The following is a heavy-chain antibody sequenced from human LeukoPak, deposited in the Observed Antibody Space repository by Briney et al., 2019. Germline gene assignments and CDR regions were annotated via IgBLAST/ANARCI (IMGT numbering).Heavy chain of an antibody. CDR3: ARSGWYAGGYDAFDI. V-gene: IGHV3-48*01. J-gene: IGHJ3*02. D-gene: IGHD6-19*01. CDR2: ISSSRSTI. Sequence: GGSLRLSCAASGFIFSSFTMNWVRQAPGKGLEWVSYISSSRSTIYYADSVKGRFTISRDNAKNSLYLQMNSLRAEDTAVYYCARSGWYAGGYDAFDIWGQGTMVTVSS. CDR1: GFIFSSFT.